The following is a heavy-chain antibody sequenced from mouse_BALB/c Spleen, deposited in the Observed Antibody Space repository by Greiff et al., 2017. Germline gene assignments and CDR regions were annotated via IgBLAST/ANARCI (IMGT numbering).Heavy chain of an antibody. CDR1: GYSITSDYA. CDR2: ISYSGST. J-gene: IGHJ2*01. CDR3: ARGGYGVFFDY. D-gene: IGHD3-2*02. Sequence: EVKLMESGPGLVKPSQSLSLTCTVTGYSITSDYAWNWIRQFPGNKLEWMGYISYSGSTSYNPSLKSRISITRDTSKNQFFLQLNSVTTEDTATYYCARGGYGVFFDYWGQGTTLTVSS. V-gene: IGHV3-2*02.